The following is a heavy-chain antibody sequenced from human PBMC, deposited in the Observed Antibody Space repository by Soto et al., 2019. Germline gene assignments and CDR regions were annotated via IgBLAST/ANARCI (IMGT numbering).Heavy chain of an antibody. D-gene: IGHD3-10*01. CDR3: ARYTDGSGSYYNGVGWFDP. V-gene: IGHV4-31*03. J-gene: IGHJ5*02. CDR1: GGSISSGGYY. CDR2: IYYSGST. Sequence: PSETMSLTCTVSGGSISSGGYYWSWINKHPGKGLEWIGYIYYSGSTYYNPSLKSRVTISVDTSKNQFSLKLSSVTAADTAVYYCARYTDGSGSYYNGVGWFDPWGQGTLVTVSS.